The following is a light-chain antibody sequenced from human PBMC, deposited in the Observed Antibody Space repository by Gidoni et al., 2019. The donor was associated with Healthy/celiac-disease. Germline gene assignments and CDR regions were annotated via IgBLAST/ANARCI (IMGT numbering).Light chain of an antibody. CDR2: GAS. CDR1: QSVSSSY. CDR3: QQYGSSPWT. J-gene: IGKJ1*01. V-gene: IGKV3-20*01. Sequence: EMVLTQSPGTLSLSPGERATLSCRASQSVSSSYLAWYQQKPGQDPRLLSYGASSRATGIPDRFSGSGSGTDFTLTISRLEPEDFAVYYCQQYGSSPWTFGQGTKVEIK.